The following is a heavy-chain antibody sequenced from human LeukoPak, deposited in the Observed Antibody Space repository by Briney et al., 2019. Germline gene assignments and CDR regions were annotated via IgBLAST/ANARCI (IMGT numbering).Heavy chain of an antibody. Sequence: PGRSLRLSCAASGFTFSSYGMHWVRQAPGKGLEWVAVISYDGSNEYYADSVKGRFTISRDNSKNTLYLQMNSLRAEDTAVYYCAKPYSNIIYFDYWGQGTLVTVSS. CDR3: AKPYSNIIYFDY. D-gene: IGHD4-11*01. CDR1: GFTFSSYG. J-gene: IGHJ4*02. CDR2: ISYDGSNE. V-gene: IGHV3-30*18.